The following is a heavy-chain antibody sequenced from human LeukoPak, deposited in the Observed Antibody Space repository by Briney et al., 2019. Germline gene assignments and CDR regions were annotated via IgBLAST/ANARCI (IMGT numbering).Heavy chain of an antibody. D-gene: IGHD2-2*01. Sequence: PGGSLRLSCAASGFTLSDYYMSWIRQAPGKGLEWVSYISSSSSYRNYADSVKGRFTISRDNAKNSLYLQMNSLRAEDTAVYYCARGSRGSAYYFDYWGQGTLVTVSS. CDR1: GFTLSDYY. CDR2: ISSSSSYR. J-gene: IGHJ4*02. CDR3: ARGSRGSAYYFDY. V-gene: IGHV3-11*06.